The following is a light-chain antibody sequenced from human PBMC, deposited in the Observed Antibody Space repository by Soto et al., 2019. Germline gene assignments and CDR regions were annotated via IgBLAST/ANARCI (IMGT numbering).Light chain of an antibody. Sequence: EIVLTQSPATLSLSPGERATLSCRASQSVSSYLAWYQQKPGKAPRLLINDASNRATGIPARFSGSGSGTDFTLTISSLEPEDFAVYYCQQRSNWPLFGGGTKVDIK. V-gene: IGKV3-11*01. CDR1: QSVSSY. J-gene: IGKJ4*01. CDR2: DAS. CDR3: QQRSNWPL.